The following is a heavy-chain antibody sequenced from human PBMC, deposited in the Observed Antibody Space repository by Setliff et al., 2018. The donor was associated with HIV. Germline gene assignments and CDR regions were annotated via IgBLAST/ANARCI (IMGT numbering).Heavy chain of an antibody. D-gene: IGHD5-18*01. Sequence: SETLSLTCTVSGGSISTYYWSWIRQPPGKGLEWMGNIYYSGSTNYNPSLKSRVTISVDTSKNQFSLKLSSVTAADTAVYYCARGQVRFSFGAQLGYYFDYWGQGTMVTVSS. V-gene: IGHV4-59*01. CDR2: IYYSGST. J-gene: IGHJ4*02. CDR3: ARGQVRFSFGAQLGYYFDY. CDR1: GGSISTYY.